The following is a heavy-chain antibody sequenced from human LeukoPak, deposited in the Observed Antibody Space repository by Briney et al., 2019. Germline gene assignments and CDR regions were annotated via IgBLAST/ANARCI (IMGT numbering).Heavy chain of an antibody. CDR2: IYSGGSS. V-gene: IGHV3-66*01. J-gene: IGHJ4*02. CDR3: ARDYGSGSYYNPPLGY. D-gene: IGHD3-10*01. CDR1: GFTVSSNY. Sequence: GGSLRLSCAASGFTVSSNYMSWVRQAPGKGLEWVSVIYSGGSSYYADSVKGGFTISRDDSKNTLYLQMNSLRAEDTAVYYCARDYGSGSYYNPPLGYWGQGTLVTVSS.